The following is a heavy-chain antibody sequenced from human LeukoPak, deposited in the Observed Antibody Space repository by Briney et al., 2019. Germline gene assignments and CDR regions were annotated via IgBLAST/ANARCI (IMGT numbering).Heavy chain of an antibody. J-gene: IGHJ4*02. Sequence: GSLRLSCAASGFTFSSYAMHWVRQAPGKGLEWVAVISYDGSNKYYADSVKGRFTISRDNSKNTLYLQMNSLRAEDTAVYYCAKEGRFGELLLYYFDYWGQGTLVTVSS. D-gene: IGHD3-10*01. CDR2: ISYDGSNK. V-gene: IGHV3-30*04. CDR3: AKEGRFGELLLYYFDY. CDR1: GFTFSSYA.